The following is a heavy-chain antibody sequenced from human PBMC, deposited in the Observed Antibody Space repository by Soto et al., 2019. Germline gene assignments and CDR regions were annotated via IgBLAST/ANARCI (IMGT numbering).Heavy chain of an antibody. CDR3: ARTLRPGYCSGGSCKYNWFDP. Sequence: QVQLQESGPGLVKPSETLSLTCTVSGGSISSYYWSWIRQPPGKGLEWIGYIYYSGSTNYNPSLKSRVPISVDTSKNQFSLKLSSVTAADTAVYYCARTLRPGYCSGGSCKYNWFDPWGQGTLVTVSS. CDR2: IYYSGST. CDR1: GGSISSYY. V-gene: IGHV4-59*08. J-gene: IGHJ5*02. D-gene: IGHD2-15*01.